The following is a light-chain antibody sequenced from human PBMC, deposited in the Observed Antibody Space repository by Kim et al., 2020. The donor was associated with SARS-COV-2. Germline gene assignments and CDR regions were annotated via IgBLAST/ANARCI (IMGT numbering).Light chain of an antibody. J-gene: IGLJ2*01. Sequence: QSALTQPASVSGSPGQSITISGTGTSSDVGSYNLVSWYQQHPGKAPKLIIYDVSKRPSGVSNRFSASKSGNTASLTISGLQAEDEADYYCCSYAGNSAVFGGGTQLTVL. CDR1: SSDVGSYNL. CDR3: CSYAGNSAV. V-gene: IGLV2-23*02. CDR2: DVS.